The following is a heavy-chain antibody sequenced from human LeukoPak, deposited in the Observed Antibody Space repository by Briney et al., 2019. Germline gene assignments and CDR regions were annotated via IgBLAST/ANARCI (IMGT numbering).Heavy chain of an antibody. D-gene: IGHD3-10*01. CDR2: IVVGSGNT. CDR3: AADRIGGGSGSYYDYYYGMDV. J-gene: IGHJ6*02. V-gene: IGHV1-58*01. Sequence: SVKVSCKASGFTFTSSAVQWVRQARGQRLEWIGWIVVGSGNTNYAQKFQERVTITRDMSTSTAYMELSSLRSEDTAVYYCAADRIGGGSGSYYDYYYGMDVWGQGTTVTVSS. CDR1: GFTFTSSA.